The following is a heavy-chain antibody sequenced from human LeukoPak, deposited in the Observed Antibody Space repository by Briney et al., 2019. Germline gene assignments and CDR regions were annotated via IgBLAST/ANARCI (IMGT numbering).Heavy chain of an antibody. CDR3: TRPGGGSDLDV. D-gene: IGHD5-12*01. J-gene: IGHJ6*04. Sequence: GGSLRLSCAASGFTFSVSALHWVRQASGKGLEWVGRIRSKANSYATAYAASVKGRFTISRDDSKNTAYLQMNSLKTEDTAVYYYTRPGGGSDLDVWGKGTTVTVSS. CDR2: IRSKANSYAT. V-gene: IGHV3-73*01. CDR1: GFTFSVSA.